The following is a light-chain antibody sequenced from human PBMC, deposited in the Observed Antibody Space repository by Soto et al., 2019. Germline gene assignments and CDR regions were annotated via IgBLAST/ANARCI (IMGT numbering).Light chain of an antibody. CDR2: DAS. CDR3: QQRTNWPCP. CDR1: QSVGSY. Sequence: EIVLTQSPATLSLSPGERATLSCRASQSVGSYLAWYQQKPGQPPRLLIYDASNRATGIPARFSGSGSGTDFTLTISSLEPEDCAVYYCQQRTNWPCPFGQGTKLEIK. V-gene: IGKV3-11*01. J-gene: IGKJ2*02.